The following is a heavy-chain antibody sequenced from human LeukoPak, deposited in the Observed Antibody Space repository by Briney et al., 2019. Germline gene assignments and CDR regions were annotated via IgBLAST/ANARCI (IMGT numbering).Heavy chain of an antibody. CDR3: ARRGVQGYMDV. Sequence: PGGSLRLSCAASGFSVINHFMHRVRQAPGEGLQWVSTINGAGVTYYAASVKGRFTISRDTVKNTFSLQMNNLRADDTAVYFCARRGVQGYMDVWSKGTTVTVSS. CDR1: GFSVINHF. J-gene: IGHJ6*03. CDR2: INGAGVT. V-gene: IGHV3-53*01. D-gene: IGHD1-26*01.